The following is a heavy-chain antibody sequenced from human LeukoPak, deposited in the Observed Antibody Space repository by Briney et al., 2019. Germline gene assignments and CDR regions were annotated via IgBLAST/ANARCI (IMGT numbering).Heavy chain of an antibody. J-gene: IGHJ6*03. CDR3: ARHDRYYYYYYYMDV. CDR2: INHSGST. V-gene: IGHV4-38-2*01. CDR1: GYSISSGYY. D-gene: IGHD1-1*01. Sequence: SETLSLTCAVSGYSISSGYYWGWIRQPPGKGLEWIGEINHSGSTNYNPSLKSRVTISVDTSKNQFSLKLSSVTAADTAVYYCARHDRYYYYYYYMDVWGKGTTVTVSS.